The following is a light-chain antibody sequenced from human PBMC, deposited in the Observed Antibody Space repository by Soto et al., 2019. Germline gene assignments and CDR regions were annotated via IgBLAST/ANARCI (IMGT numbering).Light chain of an antibody. CDR1: HSITTY. V-gene: IGKV1-39*01. CDR2: AAS. CDR3: QQSYSVPPT. J-gene: IGKJ1*01. Sequence: DIQMTQSPSSLSASVGDRVTITFRSSHSITTYLNWYQQKPGIAPKLLIYAASSLQSGVPSRFSGSGSGTDFTLTISSLQPEDFATYYCQQSYSVPPTFGQGTKVDIK.